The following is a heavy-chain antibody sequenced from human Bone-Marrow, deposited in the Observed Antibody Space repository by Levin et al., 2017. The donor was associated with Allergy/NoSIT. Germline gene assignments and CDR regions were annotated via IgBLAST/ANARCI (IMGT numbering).Heavy chain of an antibody. CDR1: GNTFTGYY. CDR2: IIPNSGGT. CDR3: ASRGQVVGRGLLAY. Sequence: ASVKVSCKASGNTFTGYYMHWVRQAPGQGLEWVGWIIPNSGGTNYAQKFQGRVTMTRDTSISTAYMELNSLRSDDTAVYYWASRGQVVGRGLLAYWGQGTLVTVSS. J-gene: IGHJ4*02. D-gene: IGHD2-15*01. V-gene: IGHV1-2*02.